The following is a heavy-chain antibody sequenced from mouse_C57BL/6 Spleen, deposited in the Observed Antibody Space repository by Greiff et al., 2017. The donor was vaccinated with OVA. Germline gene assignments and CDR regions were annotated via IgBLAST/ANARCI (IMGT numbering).Heavy chain of an antibody. D-gene: IGHD1-1*01. CDR3: ARAGSSLYSYFDV. CDR2: ISDGGSYT. V-gene: IGHV5-4*03. J-gene: IGHJ1*03. Sequence: DVMLVESGGGLVKPGGSLKLSCAASGFTFSSYAMSWVRQTPEKRLEWVATISDGGSYTYYPDNVKGRFTISRDNAKNNLYLQMSHLKSEDTAMYYCARAGSSLYSYFDVWGTGTTVTVSS. CDR1: GFTFSSYA.